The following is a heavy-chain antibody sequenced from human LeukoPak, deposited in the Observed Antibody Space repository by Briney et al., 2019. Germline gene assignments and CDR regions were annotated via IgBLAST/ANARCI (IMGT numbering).Heavy chain of an antibody. CDR3: ARAGSHYYGSGSGFYFDY. CDR2: IRSSSSAI. Sequence: GGSLRLSCAASGFTIGGFAMTWVRQAPGKGLEWVSYIRSSSSAIYYADSVKGRFTISRDNAKNSLYLQMNSLRDEDTAVYYCARAGSHYYGSGSGFYFDYWGQGTLVTVSS. CDR1: GFTIGGFA. J-gene: IGHJ4*02. V-gene: IGHV3-48*02. D-gene: IGHD3-10*01.